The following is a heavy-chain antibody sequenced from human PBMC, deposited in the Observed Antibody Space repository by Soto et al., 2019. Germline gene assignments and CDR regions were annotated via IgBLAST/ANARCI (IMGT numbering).Heavy chain of an antibody. Sequence: QVYLVQSGAEVRRPGASVKVSCTAFGYILTGYSLHWVRQAPGQGLEWMGWIDPNSGATTSAERFHGRVSMTRDTSISAAYLELSSLRSDDTAVYYCALGYGSSPNMELRFGMDVWGQGTTISVSS. J-gene: IGHJ6*02. CDR2: IDPNSGAT. D-gene: IGHD5-18*01. CDR3: ALGYGSSPNMELRFGMDV. V-gene: IGHV1-2*02. CDR1: GYILTGYS.